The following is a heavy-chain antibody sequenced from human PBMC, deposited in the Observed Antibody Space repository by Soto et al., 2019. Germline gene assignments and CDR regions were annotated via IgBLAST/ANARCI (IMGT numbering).Heavy chain of an antibody. CDR1: GSTFSSYD. J-gene: IGHJ3*02. CDR2: ISPDGNNA. V-gene: IGHV3-30-3*01. CDR3: VRGPSHGAFDI. Sequence: QVQLVESGGDVVQPGRSLRLSCAASGSTFSSYDIHWVRQAPGKGLQWVAHISPDGNNAYYADSVKGGFPLSRDNARNTVYLQVSSLRPDDTAVYHCVRGPSHGAFDIWGQGTLVTVSS.